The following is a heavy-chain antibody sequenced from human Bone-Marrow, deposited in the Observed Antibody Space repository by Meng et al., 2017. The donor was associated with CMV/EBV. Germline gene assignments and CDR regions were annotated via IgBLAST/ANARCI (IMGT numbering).Heavy chain of an antibody. CDR2: ISSSGSTI. CDR3: AREEWELLRYYYYGMDV. V-gene: IGHV3-11*01. Sequence: GGSLRLSCAASGFTFSDYYMSWIRQAPGKGLEWVSYISSSGSTIYYADSVKGRFTISRDNAKNSLYLQMNSLRAEDTAVYYCAREEWELLRYYYYGMDVCGQGTTVTVSS. D-gene: IGHD1-26*01. J-gene: IGHJ6*02. CDR1: GFTFSDYY.